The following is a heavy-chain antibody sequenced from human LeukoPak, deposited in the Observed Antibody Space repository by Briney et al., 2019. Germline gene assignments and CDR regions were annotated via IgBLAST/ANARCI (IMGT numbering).Heavy chain of an antibody. D-gene: IGHD4-17*01. Sequence: SETLSLTCAVYGGSFSDYYWSWIRQPPGKGLEWIGEINHSGDTKYNPSLKSRVTISVETSKNQFSLKLSSVTAADTAVYYCARGQGTTVTTFSFDYWGQGTLVTVSS. J-gene: IGHJ4*02. CDR3: ARGQGTTVTTFSFDY. V-gene: IGHV4-34*01. CDR2: INHSGDT. CDR1: GGSFSDYY.